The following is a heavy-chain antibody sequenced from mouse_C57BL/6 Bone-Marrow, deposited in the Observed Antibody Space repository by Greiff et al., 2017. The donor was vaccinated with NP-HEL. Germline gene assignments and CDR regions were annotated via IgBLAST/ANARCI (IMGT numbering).Heavy chain of an antibody. CDR2: IDPSDSYT. V-gene: IGHV1-50*01. J-gene: IGHJ2*01. CDR3: ARCGYYYCSLYYFDY. Sequence: QVQLQQPGAELVKPGASVKLSCKASGYTFTSYWMQWVKQRPGQGLEWIGEIDPSDSYTNYNQKFKGKATLTVDTSSSTAYMQLSSLTSEDSAVYYCARCGYYYCSLYYFDYWGQGTTLTVSS. CDR1: GYTFTSYW. D-gene: IGHD1-1*01.